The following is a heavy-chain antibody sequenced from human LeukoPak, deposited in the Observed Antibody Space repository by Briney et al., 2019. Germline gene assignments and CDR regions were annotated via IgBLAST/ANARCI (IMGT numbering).Heavy chain of an antibody. V-gene: IGHV7-4-1*02. CDR3: ARPMYYYDSSGYFP. Sequence: GASVKVSCKASGYTFTSYAMNWVRQAPGQGLEWMGWINTNTGNPTYAQGFTGRFVFSLDTSVSTAYLQISSLKAEDTAVYYCARPMYYYDSSGYFPWGQGTLVTVSS. CDR1: GYTFTSYA. D-gene: IGHD3-22*01. J-gene: IGHJ5*02. CDR2: INTNTGNP.